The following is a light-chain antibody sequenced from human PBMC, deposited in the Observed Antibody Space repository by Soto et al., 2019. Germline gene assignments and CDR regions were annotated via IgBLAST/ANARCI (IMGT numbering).Light chain of an antibody. J-gene: IGLJ2*01. CDR2: ANN. CDR3: AAWDDSLNAVV. V-gene: IGLV1-44*01. Sequence: SVLTQPPSASGTPGQRVTISCSGSSSNIGINTVNWYQQLPGTAPKLLIYANNQRPSGVPDRFSGSKSGTSASLAISGLQSEDEADYYCAAWDDSLNAVVFGGGTKLTVL. CDR1: SSNIGINT.